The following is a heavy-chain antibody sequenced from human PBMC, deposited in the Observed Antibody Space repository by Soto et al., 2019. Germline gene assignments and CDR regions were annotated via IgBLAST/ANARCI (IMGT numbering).Heavy chain of an antibody. D-gene: IGHD3-10*02. CDR3: ARAIFGDPADF. V-gene: IGHV3-21*01. CDR1: GFTFSSYS. Sequence: GGSLRLSCAASGFTFSSYSMNWVRQAPGKGLEWVSSISSSSSYIYYADSVKGRFTISRDNAKNSLYLQMNSLRAEDTAVYYCARAIFGDPADFWGQGTLVTVSS. J-gene: IGHJ4*02. CDR2: ISSSSSYI.